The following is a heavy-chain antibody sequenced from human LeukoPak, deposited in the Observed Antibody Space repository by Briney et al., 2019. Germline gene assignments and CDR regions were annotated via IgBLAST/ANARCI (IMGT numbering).Heavy chain of an antibody. D-gene: IGHD5-24*01. J-gene: IGHJ4*02. CDR1: AYDFTGYH. CDR3: VKDRDGADRIVL. V-gene: IGHV1-2*06. Sequence: ASVKVSCKVVAYDFTGYHIHWVRQAPGQGPEWMGRLNPNTGHAVYAFKFQGRVTITRDTSINTAYMEVTRLTSDDTALYYCVKDRDGADRIVLWGQGTLVTVSS. CDR2: LNPNTGHA.